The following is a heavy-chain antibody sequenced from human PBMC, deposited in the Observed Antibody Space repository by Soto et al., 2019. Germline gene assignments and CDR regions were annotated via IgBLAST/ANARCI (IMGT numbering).Heavy chain of an antibody. D-gene: IGHD4-17*01. J-gene: IGHJ4*02. V-gene: IGHV3-7*05. CDR3: MTTVTTFGC. Sequence: EVQLVESGGCLVQPGRSLRLTCTASGFTLSNYWMNWVRQAPEKGLEWVANIKQDGSEKNYVDSVKGRFTISRDNAKNSLYLQMNSLRVDDTAMYYCMTTVTTFGCWGQGTLVTVSS. CDR2: IKQDGSEK. CDR1: GFTLSNYW.